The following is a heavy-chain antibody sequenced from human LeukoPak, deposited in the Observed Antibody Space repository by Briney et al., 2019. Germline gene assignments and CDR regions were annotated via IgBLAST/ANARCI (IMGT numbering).Heavy chain of an antibody. J-gene: IGHJ4*02. D-gene: IGHD5-24*01. Sequence: SETLSLTCTVSGGSMSSYYWSWIRQPPGKGLEWIGYIYYSGSTKYNPSLKSRVTISVDTSKNQVSLKLSSVTAADTAVYYCARGARAGYNLEPFDYWGQGTLVTVSS. CDR3: ARGARAGYNLEPFDY. CDR1: GGSMSSYY. CDR2: IYYSGST. V-gene: IGHV4-59*08.